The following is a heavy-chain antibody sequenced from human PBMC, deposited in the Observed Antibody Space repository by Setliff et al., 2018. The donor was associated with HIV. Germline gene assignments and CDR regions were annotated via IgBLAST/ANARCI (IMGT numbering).Heavy chain of an antibody. D-gene: IGHD3-22*01. Sequence: PSETLSLTCTVSGGSISSGGYYWSWIRQHPGKGLEWIGYIYYSGNTYYNPSLKSRVTISVDTSKNQFSLKLSSVTAADTAVYYCARGRGPTYYYDSSGSRGAFDIWGQGTMVTVSS. CDR2: IYYSGNT. CDR3: ARGRGPTYYYDSSGSRGAFDI. CDR1: GGSISSGGYY. V-gene: IGHV4-31*03. J-gene: IGHJ3*02.